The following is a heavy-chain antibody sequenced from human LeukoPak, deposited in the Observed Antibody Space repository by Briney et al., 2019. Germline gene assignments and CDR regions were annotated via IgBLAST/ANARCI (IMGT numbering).Heavy chain of an antibody. CDR2: IDKNGREK. CDR3: ATYTQNFGAPGTDY. D-gene: IGHD3-10*01. CDR1: GFTFSNYW. V-gene: IGHV3-7*01. J-gene: IGHJ4*02. Sequence: GGSLTLSRTVSGFTFSNYWMRWVRQAPGKGLEWVASIDKNGREKRYVDSVEGRFTISRDNAANSVYLQMTSLGAEDTAVYYCATYTQNFGAPGTDYWGQGTLVTVSS.